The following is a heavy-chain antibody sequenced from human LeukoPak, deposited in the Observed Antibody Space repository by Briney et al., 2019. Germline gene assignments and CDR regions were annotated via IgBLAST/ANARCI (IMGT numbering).Heavy chain of an antibody. V-gene: IGHV3-23*01. CDR1: GFMFSDYA. D-gene: IGHD3-3*01. CDR2: ISSSGGTT. Sequence: GGSLSLSCVASGFMFSDYAMSWVRQAPGKGLEWVSSISSSGGTTFYAASLKGRSIIFRALFKKTAHNDKTAARAESTAVYYCAKDPRPYDDVRVCYWGQGTLGTVSP. J-gene: IGHJ4*02. CDR3: AKDPRPYDDVRVCY.